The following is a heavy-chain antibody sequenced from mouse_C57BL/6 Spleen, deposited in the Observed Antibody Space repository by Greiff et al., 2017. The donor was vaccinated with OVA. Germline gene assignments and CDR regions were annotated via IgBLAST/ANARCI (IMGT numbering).Heavy chain of an antibody. CDR3: ARPLRRDYAMDY. V-gene: IGHV5-6*01. J-gene: IGHJ4*01. Sequence: DVQLVESGGDLVKPGGSLKLSCAASGFTFSSYGMSWVRQTPDKRLEWVATISSGGSYTYYPDSVKGRFTISRDNAKNTLYLQMSSLKSEDTAMYYCARPLRRDYAMDYWGQGTSVTVSS. D-gene: IGHD2-12*01. CDR2: ISSGGSYT. CDR1: GFTFSSYG.